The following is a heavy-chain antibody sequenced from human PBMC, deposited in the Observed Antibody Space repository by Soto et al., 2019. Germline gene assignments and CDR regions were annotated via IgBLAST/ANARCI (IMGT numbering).Heavy chain of an antibody. CDR3: ARDTGDGTFDF. V-gene: IGHV1-3*01. J-gene: IGHJ4*02. CDR1: GYTFSSYA. CDR2: INAGYGNT. Sequence: AASVKVSCKASGYTFSSYAMHWVRQAPGQRLEWMGWINAGYGNTKSSQKFQDRVTISRDISASTAYMELTSLRSEDTAVYYCARDTGDGTFDFWGQGTLVTVSS. D-gene: IGHD7-27*01.